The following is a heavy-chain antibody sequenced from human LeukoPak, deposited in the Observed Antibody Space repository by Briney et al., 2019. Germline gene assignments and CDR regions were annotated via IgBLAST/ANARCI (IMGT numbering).Heavy chain of an antibody. Sequence: GGSLRLSCAASGFTFNRYNMNWVRRAPGKGLEWVSSISTSSSYIYYADSVRGRFTISRDNAKNSLYLQMDSLRAEDTAVYYCAKRGAEVGTSVAPGDYWGQGTLLTVSS. CDR1: GFTFNRYN. V-gene: IGHV3-21*04. CDR2: ISTSSSYI. J-gene: IGHJ4*02. D-gene: IGHD1-26*01. CDR3: AKRGAEVGTSVAPGDY.